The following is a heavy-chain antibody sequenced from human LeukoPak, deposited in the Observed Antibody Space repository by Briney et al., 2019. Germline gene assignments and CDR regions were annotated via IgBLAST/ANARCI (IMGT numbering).Heavy chain of an antibody. Sequence: ASVTVSCKASGYTFTGYYMHWVRQAPGQGLEWMGWINPNSGGTNYAQKFQGRVTMTRDTSISTAYMELSRLRSDDTAVYYCARDFHYDFWSGYTYNWFDPWGQGTLVTVSS. CDR2: INPNSGGT. J-gene: IGHJ5*02. V-gene: IGHV1-2*02. CDR3: ARDFHYDFWSGYTYNWFDP. CDR1: GYTFTGYY. D-gene: IGHD3-3*01.